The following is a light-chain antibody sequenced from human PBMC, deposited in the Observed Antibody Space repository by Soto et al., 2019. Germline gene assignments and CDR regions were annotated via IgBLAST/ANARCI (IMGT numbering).Light chain of an antibody. CDR3: QHYNSYSEA. CDR2: KAS. J-gene: IGKJ1*01. V-gene: IGKV1-5*03. Sequence: SPSTLSASVGDRVTITCRASQTIDSWLAWYQQRPGKPPNLLIYKASTLASGVPPRFSGSGSGTEFTLTINSLQPDDFATYYCQHYNSYSEAFGQGTKVDIK. CDR1: QTIDSW.